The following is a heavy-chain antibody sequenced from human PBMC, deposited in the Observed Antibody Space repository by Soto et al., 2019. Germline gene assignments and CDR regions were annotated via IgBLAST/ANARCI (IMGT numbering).Heavy chain of an antibody. CDR3: AREGSGLRFLEKVLDF. CDR1: GYTFTGYY. Sequence: ASVKVSCKASGYTFTGYYMHWVRQAPGQGLEWMGWINPNSGGTNYAQKFQGWVTMTRDTSASTAYMELSSLRSDDTAVYYCAREGSGLRFLEKVLDFSGQGTMVIVSS. D-gene: IGHD3-3*01. V-gene: IGHV1-2*04. CDR2: INPNSGGT. J-gene: IGHJ3*01.